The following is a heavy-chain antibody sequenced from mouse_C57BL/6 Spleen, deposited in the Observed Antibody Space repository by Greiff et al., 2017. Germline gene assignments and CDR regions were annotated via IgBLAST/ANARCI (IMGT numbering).Heavy chain of an antibody. J-gene: IGHJ1*03. D-gene: IGHD1-1*01. CDR3: ARRRYYGSSYEGYFDV. CDR1: GFTFSDYG. V-gene: IGHV5-15*04. CDR2: ISNLAYSI. Sequence: EVKLVESGGGLVQPGGSLKLSCAASGFTFSDYGMAWVRQAPRKGPEWVAFISNLAYSIYYADTVTGRFTISRENAKNTLYLEMSSLRSEDTAMYYCARRRYYGSSYEGYFDVWGTGTTVTVSS.